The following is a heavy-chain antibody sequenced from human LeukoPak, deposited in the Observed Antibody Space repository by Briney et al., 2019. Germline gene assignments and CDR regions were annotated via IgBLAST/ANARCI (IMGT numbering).Heavy chain of an antibody. D-gene: IGHD5-18*01. J-gene: IGHJ5*02. V-gene: IGHV4-4*07. CDR2: IYSSGST. CDR3: ARDDSYGSLQGDWFDP. CDR1: GGSISSYY. Sequence: SETLSLTCTVSGGSISSYYWSWIRQPAGKGLEWIGRIYSSGSTNYNPSLKSRVTMSVDTSKNQFSLKLSSVTAADTAVYYCARDDSYGSLQGDWFDPWGQGTLVTVSS.